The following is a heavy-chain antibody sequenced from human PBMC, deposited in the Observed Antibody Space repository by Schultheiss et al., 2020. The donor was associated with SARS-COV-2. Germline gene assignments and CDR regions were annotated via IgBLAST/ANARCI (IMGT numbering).Heavy chain of an antibody. V-gene: IGHV1-69*13. CDR3: ARYLEVVVDATGYYYYGMDV. J-gene: IGHJ6*02. CDR2: IIPIFGTA. Sequence: SVKVSCKASGGTFSSYAISWVRQAPGQGLEWMGGIIPIFGTANYAQKFQGRVTITADESTSTAYMELSSLRSEDTAVYYCARYLEVVVDATGYYYYGMDVWGQGTTVTVSS. D-gene: IGHD2-15*01. CDR1: GGTFSSYA.